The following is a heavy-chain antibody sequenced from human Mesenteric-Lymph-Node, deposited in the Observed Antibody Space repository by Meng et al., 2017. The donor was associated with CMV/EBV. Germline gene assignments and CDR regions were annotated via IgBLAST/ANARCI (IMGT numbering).Heavy chain of an antibody. CDR1: GGSISSYY. V-gene: IGHV4-59*01. D-gene: IGHD1-26*01. Sequence: GSLRLSCIVSGGSISSYYWSWIRQPPGKGLEWIGYIYYSGSTNYNPSLKSRVTISVDTSKNQFSLKLSSVTAADTAVYYCAREVIGDGSLAFDYWGQGTLVTVSS. CDR2: IYYSGST. J-gene: IGHJ4*02. CDR3: AREVIGDGSLAFDY.